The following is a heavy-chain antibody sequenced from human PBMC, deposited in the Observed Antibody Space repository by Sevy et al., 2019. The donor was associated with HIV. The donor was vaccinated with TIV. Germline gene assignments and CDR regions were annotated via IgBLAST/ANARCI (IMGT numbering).Heavy chain of an antibody. Sequence: ASVKVSCKASGGTFSSYAISWVRQAPRQGLEWIGGIIPIFGTANYAQKFQGRVTITADESTSTAYMELSCLRSEDTAVYYCARAIVGATRTGGMDVWGQGTTVTVSS. CDR2: IIPIFGTA. V-gene: IGHV1-69*13. CDR1: GGTFSSYA. J-gene: IGHJ6*02. D-gene: IGHD1-26*01. CDR3: ARAIVGATRTGGMDV.